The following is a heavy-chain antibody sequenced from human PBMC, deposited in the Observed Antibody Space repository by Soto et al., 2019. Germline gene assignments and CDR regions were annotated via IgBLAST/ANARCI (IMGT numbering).Heavy chain of an antibody. V-gene: IGHV3-48*02. CDR3: ARDLKYCGGDCYPGWFDP. CDR1: GFTFSSYS. CDR2: ISSSSSTI. Sequence: EVQLVESGGGLVQPGGSLRLSCAASGFTFSSYSMNWVRQAPGKGLEWVSYISSSSSTIYYADSVKGRFTISRDNAKNSLYLQMNSLRDVDTAVYYCARDLKYCGGDCYPGWFDPWGQGTLVTVSS. D-gene: IGHD2-21*02. J-gene: IGHJ5*02.